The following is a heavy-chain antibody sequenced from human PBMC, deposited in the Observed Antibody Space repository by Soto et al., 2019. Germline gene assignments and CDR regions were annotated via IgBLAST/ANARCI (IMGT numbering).Heavy chain of an antibody. V-gene: IGHV1-69*01. CDR3: ARGMGMFDS. CDR2: IIPIFGTQ. CDR1: GCTFTNNA. J-gene: IGHJ5*01. D-gene: IGHD1-26*01. Sequence: QVQVVQSGAEVKKPGSSVRVSCKASGCTFTNNAISWVRQAPGQGLEWMGGIIPIFGTQNYAQKFQDRVTITADESTSTAYMELSSLRAEDTAVYYCARGMGMFDSWGHGTLVTVSS.